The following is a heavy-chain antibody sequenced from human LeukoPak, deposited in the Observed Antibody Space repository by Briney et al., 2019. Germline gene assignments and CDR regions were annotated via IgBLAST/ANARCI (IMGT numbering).Heavy chain of an antibody. CDR2: ISYDGSNK. Sequence: PGGSLRLSCAASGFTFSSYAMHWVRQAPGKGLEWVAVISYDGSNKYYADPVKGRFTISRDNSKNTLYLQMNSLRAEDTAVYYCASIFGVVINYEGSWFDPWGQGTLVTVSS. CDR1: GFTFSSYA. CDR3: ASIFGVVINYEGSWFDP. D-gene: IGHD3-3*02. V-gene: IGHV3-30-3*01. J-gene: IGHJ5*02.